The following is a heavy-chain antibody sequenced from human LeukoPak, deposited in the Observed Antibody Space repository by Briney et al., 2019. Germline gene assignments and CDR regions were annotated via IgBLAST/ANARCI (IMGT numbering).Heavy chain of an antibody. CDR3: APTMYYYGSGSYYK. CDR1: GFTFSSYS. Sequence: GGSLRLSCAASGFTFSSYSMNWVRQAPGKGLEWVSYISSSSSTIYYADSVKGRFTIPRDNAKNSLYLQMNSLRAEDTAVYYCAPTMYYYGSGSYYKGGQGTLVTVSS. D-gene: IGHD3-10*01. J-gene: IGHJ4*02. CDR2: ISSSSSTI. V-gene: IGHV3-48*01.